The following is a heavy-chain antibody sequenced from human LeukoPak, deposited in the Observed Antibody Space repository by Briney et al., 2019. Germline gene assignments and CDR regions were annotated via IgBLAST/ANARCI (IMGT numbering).Heavy chain of an antibody. J-gene: IGHJ3*02. D-gene: IGHD4-11*01. Sequence: PSETLSLTCTVSGGSISSGGYYWSWIRQHPGKGLEWIGYIYHSGSTYYNPSLESRVAISVDTSENQFSLRLSAVTAADTAVYYCARDYSHYLHAFDIWGQGTMVTVSS. CDR3: ARDYSHYLHAFDI. CDR1: GGSISSGGYY. V-gene: IGHV4-31*03. CDR2: IYHSGST.